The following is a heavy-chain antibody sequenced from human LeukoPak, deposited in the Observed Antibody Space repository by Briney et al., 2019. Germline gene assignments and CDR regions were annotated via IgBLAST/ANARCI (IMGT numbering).Heavy chain of an antibody. D-gene: IGHD3/OR15-3a*01. V-gene: IGHV4-39*07. CDR3: ARDRAVGYDFWSGYYSDV. CDR1: DDSISTSSHY. CDR2: ISDSGNT. J-gene: IGHJ6*04. Sequence: SETLSLTCTVSDDSISTSSHYWGWIRQPPGKGLEWIGIISDSGNTYYNPSLKTRVTISVDTSEIQFSLKLTSVTAADTAVYYCARDRAVGYDFWSGYYSDVWGKGTTVIVSS.